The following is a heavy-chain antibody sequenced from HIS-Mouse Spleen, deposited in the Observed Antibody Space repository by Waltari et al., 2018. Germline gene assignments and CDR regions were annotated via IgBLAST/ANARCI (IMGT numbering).Heavy chain of an antibody. Sequence: QVQLVESGGGVVQPGRSLRLSCASSGFTFSSDGMHGVRQAPGKGLEWVAVISYDGSNKYYADSVKGRFTISRDNSKNTLYLQMNSLRAEDTAVYYCAKDRNYFDYWGQGTLVTVSS. CDR3: AKDRNYFDY. J-gene: IGHJ4*02. V-gene: IGHV3-30*18. CDR1: GFTFSSDG. CDR2: ISYDGSNK.